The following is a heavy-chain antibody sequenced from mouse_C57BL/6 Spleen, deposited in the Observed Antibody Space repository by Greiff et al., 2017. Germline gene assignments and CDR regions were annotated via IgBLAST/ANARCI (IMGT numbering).Heavy chain of an antibody. D-gene: IGHD1-1*01. CDR3: AGGAVIATGASFDY. CDR2: INPNYGTT. V-gene: IGHV1-39*01. Sequence: VQLKQSGPELVKPGASVKISCKASGYSFSDYNMNWVKQSNGKSLEWIGEINPNYGTTSYNQKFKGKATLTVDQSSSTAYMQLNSLTAEESAVSYCAGGAVIATGASFDYWGQGTTLTVSS. J-gene: IGHJ2*01. CDR1: GYSFSDYN.